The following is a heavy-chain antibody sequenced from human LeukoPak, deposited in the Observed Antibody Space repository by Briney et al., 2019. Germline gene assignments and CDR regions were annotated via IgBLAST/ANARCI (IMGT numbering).Heavy chain of an antibody. CDR2: INPNSGGT. Sequence: ASVKVSCKASGYTFTGYYMHWVRQAPGQGLEWMGWINPNSGGTNYAQKFQGWVTMTRDTSISTAYMELSRLRSDDTAVYYCARDERDTMVRGVAAPYYYGMDVWGKGTTVTVSS. D-gene: IGHD3-10*01. CDR3: ARDERDTMVRGVAAPYYYGMDV. V-gene: IGHV1-2*04. CDR1: GYTFTGYY. J-gene: IGHJ6*04.